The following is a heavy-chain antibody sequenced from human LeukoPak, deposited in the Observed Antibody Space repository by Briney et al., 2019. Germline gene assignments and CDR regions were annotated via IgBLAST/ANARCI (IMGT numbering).Heavy chain of an antibody. D-gene: IGHD3-22*01. CDR3: AKRGLSRSSGYYYDY. Sequence: PGGSLRLSCAASGFTFSSYGMHWVRQAPGKGLEWAAFIRYDGSNKYYADSVKGRFTISRDNSKNTLYLQMNSLRAEDTAVYYCAKRGLSRSSGYYYDYWGQGTLVTVSS. V-gene: IGHV3-30*02. CDR2: IRYDGSNK. CDR1: GFTFSSYG. J-gene: IGHJ4*02.